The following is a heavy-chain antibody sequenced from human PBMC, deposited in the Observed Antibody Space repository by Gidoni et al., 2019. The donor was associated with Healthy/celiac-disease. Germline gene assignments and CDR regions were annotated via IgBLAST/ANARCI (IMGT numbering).Heavy chain of an antibody. CDR3: ARGFGATAGDY. V-gene: IGHV3-33*01. J-gene: IGHJ4*02. D-gene: IGHD6-13*01. CDR2: IWYDGNDK. Sequence: QVQLVESGGGVVQPGRSLRLSCAASGFHFSTYGMHCVRQAPGQGLDWVAVIWYDGNDKYYADSVKGRFTISRDNSKNTLYLEMNSLRVEDTAVYYCARGFGATAGDYWGQGTLVTVSS. CDR1: GFHFSTYG.